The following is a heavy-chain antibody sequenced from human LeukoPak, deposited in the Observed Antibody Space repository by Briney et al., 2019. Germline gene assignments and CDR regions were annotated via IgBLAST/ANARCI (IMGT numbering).Heavy chain of an antibody. CDR2: ISSSSSYI. Sequence: GGSLRLSCAASGFTSSSYSMNWVRQAPGKGLEWVSSISSSSSYIYYADSVKGRFTISRDNAKNSLYLQMNSLRAEDTAVYYCASYGAELSYDSSGYYSDYWGQGTLVTVSS. CDR3: ASYGAELSYDSSGYYSDY. CDR1: GFTSSSYS. V-gene: IGHV3-21*01. D-gene: IGHD3-22*01. J-gene: IGHJ4*02.